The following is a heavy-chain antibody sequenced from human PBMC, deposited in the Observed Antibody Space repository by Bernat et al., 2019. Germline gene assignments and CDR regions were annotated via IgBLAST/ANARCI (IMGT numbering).Heavy chain of an antibody. CDR2: ISSTSRYI. CDR3: ARAPFYGSGSYYSDYYYYYMDV. V-gene: IGHV3-21*01. D-gene: IGHD3-10*01. CDR1: GFTFSSYS. Sequence: EVQLVESGGGLVKPGGSLRLSCAASGFTFSSYSMNWVRQAPGEGLEWVSFISSTSRYIYYADSVKGRFTSSRDNAKNSLYLQMNSLRAEDTAVYYWARAPFYGSGSYYSDYYYYYMDVWGKGTTVTVSS. J-gene: IGHJ6*03.